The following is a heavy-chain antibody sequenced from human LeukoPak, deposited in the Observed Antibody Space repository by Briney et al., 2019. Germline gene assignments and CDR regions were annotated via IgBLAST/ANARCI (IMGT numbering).Heavy chain of an antibody. Sequence: SEILSLACTVSGGSISSYYWSWIRQPPGKGLEWIGYIYYSGSTNYNPSLKSQVTISVDTSKNQFSLKLSSVTAADTAVYYCARPTTVTTHYFQHWGQGTLVTVSS. V-gene: IGHV4-59*01. D-gene: IGHD4-17*01. CDR3: ARPTTVTTHYFQH. J-gene: IGHJ1*01. CDR2: IYYSGST. CDR1: GGSISSYY.